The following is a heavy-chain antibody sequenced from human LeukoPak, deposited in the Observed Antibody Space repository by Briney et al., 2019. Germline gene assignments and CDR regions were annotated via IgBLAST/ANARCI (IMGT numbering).Heavy chain of an antibody. CDR2: IYYSGST. D-gene: IGHD3-10*01. J-gene: IGHJ5*02. CDR1: GGSISSYY. Sequence: SETLSLTCTVSGGSISSYYRSWIRQPPGKGLEWIGYIYYSGSTNYNPSLKSRVTISVDTSKNQFSLKLSSVTAADTAVYYCARVVRGVTNWFDPWGQGTLVTVSS. CDR3: ARVVRGVTNWFDP. V-gene: IGHV4-59*01.